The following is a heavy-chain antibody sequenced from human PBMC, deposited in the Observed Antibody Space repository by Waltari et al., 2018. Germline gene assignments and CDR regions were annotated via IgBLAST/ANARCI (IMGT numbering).Heavy chain of an antibody. V-gene: IGHV1-69-2*01. CDR2: VDPELVDT. J-gene: IGHJ5*01. Sequence: EVQLVQSGAEVKKPGAAARISCRASGYTFTDYYIHWIQQAPGKGITWMGRVDPELVDTLCGPQCQGRRTLTADTSRDTAYMELTSLHYDDTAVYYCARGPLGAAHWFDSWGQGTLVTVSS. CDR3: ARGPLGAAHWFDS. CDR1: GYTFTDYY. D-gene: IGHD1-26*01.